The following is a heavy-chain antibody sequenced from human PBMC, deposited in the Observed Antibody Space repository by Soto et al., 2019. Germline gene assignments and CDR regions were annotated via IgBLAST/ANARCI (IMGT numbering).Heavy chain of an antibody. CDR3: AKEEGWATQEWLRDYYYGMDV. Sequence: QVQLVQSGGGVVQPGRSLRLSCAASRFTFSSYGMHWVRQAPGKGLEWVATTSFDGRKKYYADSVKGRFTISRDNSKNTRSLKMDSLRVEDTAVYYCAKEEGWATQEWLRDYYYGMDVWGQGTTVTVSS. J-gene: IGHJ6*02. CDR1: RFTFSSYG. D-gene: IGHD5-18*01. V-gene: IGHV3-30*18. CDR2: TSFDGRKK.